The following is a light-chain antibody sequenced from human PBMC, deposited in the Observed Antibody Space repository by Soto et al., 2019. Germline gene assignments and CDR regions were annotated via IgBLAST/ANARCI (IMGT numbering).Light chain of an antibody. V-gene: IGLV2-23*01. CDR3: CSYAGSRTIYV. Sequence: QSVLTQPASVSGSPGQSITISCTGTSSDVGGYNLVSWYQHHPGKAPKLMIYEGSKRPSGVSNRFSGSKSGNTASLTISGLQAEDEADYYCCSYAGSRTIYVFGSGTKLTVL. CDR2: EGS. J-gene: IGLJ1*01. CDR1: SSDVGGYNL.